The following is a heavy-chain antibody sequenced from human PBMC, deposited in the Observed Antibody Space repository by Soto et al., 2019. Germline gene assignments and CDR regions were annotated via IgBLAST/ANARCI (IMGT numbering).Heavy chain of an antibody. CDR3: ARGDSTDCSNGVCSFFYNHDMDV. CDR2: INPKSGGT. CDR1: GYSFTDYH. J-gene: IGHJ6*02. V-gene: IGHV1-2*04. Sequence: ASVKVSCKASGYSFTDYHIHWVRQAPGQGLEWLGRINPKSGGTSTAQKFQGWVTMTTDTSLSTASMELTRLTSDDTAIYYCARGDSTDCSNGVCSFFYNHDMDVCGQGTTVTVSS. D-gene: IGHD2-8*01.